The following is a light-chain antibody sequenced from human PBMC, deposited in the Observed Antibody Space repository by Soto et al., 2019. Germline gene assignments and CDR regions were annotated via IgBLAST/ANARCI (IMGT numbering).Light chain of an antibody. CDR1: SGNSNYA. CDR2: LNSDASH. V-gene: IGLV4-69*01. J-gene: IGLJ2*01. CDR3: HTWGSGIVV. Sequence: QSVLTQSRSASDSLGDSVKLTCTLSSGNSNYAIAWHQQQSEKGPRYLMKLNSDASHSKGDGIPDRFSGSSSGAERYLTISCRHSEDDADYYCHTWGSGIVVFVGGTKLTVL.